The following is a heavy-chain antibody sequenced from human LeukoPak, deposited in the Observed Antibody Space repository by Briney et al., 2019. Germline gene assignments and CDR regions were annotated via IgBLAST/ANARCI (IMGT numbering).Heavy chain of an antibody. CDR3: ASAGETPFDY. CDR1: GFTVSSNY. Sequence: HPGGSLRLSCAASGFTVSSNYMSWVRQAPGKGLEWVSVIYSGGSTYYADSVKGRFTISRDNSRNTLYLQMNSLRAEDTAVYYCASAGETPFDYWGQGTLVTVSS. J-gene: IGHJ4*02. D-gene: IGHD7-27*01. V-gene: IGHV3-66*02. CDR2: IYSGGST.